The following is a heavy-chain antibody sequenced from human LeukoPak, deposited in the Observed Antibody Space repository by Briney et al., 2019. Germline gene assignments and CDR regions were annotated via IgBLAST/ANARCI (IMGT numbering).Heavy chain of an antibody. CDR3: ARDLARGGYVDY. CDR2: IYYSGST. Sequence: SETLSLTCTVPGGSISSYYWSWIRQPPGKGLEWIGYIYYSGSTNYNPSLKSRVTISVDTSKNQFSLKLSSVTAADTAVYYCARDLARGGYVDYWGQGTLVTVSS. J-gene: IGHJ4*02. V-gene: IGHV4-59*01. CDR1: GGSISSYY. D-gene: IGHD2-15*01.